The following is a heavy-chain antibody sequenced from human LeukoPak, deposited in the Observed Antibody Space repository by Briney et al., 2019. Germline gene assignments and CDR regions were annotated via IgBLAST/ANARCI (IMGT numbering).Heavy chain of an antibody. CDR3: AKNLRVSSHYGIDY. CDR2: ITGSGYDT. J-gene: IGHJ4*02. V-gene: IGHV3-23*01. D-gene: IGHD4-17*01. CDR1: GFTVSSNY. Sequence: GGSLRLSCAASGFTVSSNYMSWVRQAPGKGLEWLSVITGSGYDTNSADSVKGRFTISRDNSKNTLYLQMNSLRAEDTAVYYCAKNLRVSSHYGIDYWGQGTLVTVSS.